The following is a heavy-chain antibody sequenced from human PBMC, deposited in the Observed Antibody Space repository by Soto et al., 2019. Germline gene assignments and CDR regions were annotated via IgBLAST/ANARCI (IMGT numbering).Heavy chain of an antibody. D-gene: IGHD3-3*01. Sequence: GGSLRLSCAASVFTFSSYAMSWVRQAPGKGLEWVSAISGSGGSTYYADSVKGRFTISRCNSKNTLYLQMNSLRAEDTAVYYCAKDSRFCGVVTIYLFGWFDPWGQGTMVTVSS. CDR2: ISGSGGST. V-gene: IGHV3-23*01. CDR1: VFTFSSYA. CDR3: AKDSRFCGVVTIYLFGWFDP. J-gene: IGHJ5*02.